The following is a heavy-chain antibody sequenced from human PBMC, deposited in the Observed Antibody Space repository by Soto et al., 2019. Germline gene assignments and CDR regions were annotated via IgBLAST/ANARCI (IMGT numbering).Heavy chain of an antibody. V-gene: IGHV3-21*01. Sequence: NPGGSLRLSCAASGFIFSSYSMNWVRQAPGKGLEWVSSISSSSSNIYYADSVKGRFSISRDNAKNSVWLQMSSLRDEDTAIYYCARERGNWNYWRVGLGMDVWGQGTTVTVSS. CDR1: GFIFSSYS. D-gene: IGHD1-7*01. J-gene: IGHJ6*02. CDR2: ISSSSSNI. CDR3: ARERGNWNYWRVGLGMDV.